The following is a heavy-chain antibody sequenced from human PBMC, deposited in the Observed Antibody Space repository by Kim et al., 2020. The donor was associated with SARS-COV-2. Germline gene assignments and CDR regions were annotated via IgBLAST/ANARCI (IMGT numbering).Heavy chain of an antibody. V-gene: IGHV3-13*01. J-gene: IGHJ6*02. CDR3: VRDGSGSLPYSMDV. CDR1: GFTFKSHG. CDR2: IETGGET. Sequence: GGSLRLSCAVSGFTFKSHGMHWVRQVIGKGLEWISIIETGGETYYADSVKGRFTISREKAKNSLFLQMSSLRVADTGVYYCVRDGSGSLPYSMDVWGQGTPVTVSS. D-gene: IGHD3-10*01.